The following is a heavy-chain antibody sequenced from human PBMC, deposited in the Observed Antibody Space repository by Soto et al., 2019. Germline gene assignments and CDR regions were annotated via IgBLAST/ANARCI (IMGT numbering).Heavy chain of an antibody. CDR1: GYTFTSYY. V-gene: IGHV1-46*01. Sequence: ASVKVSCKASGYTFTSYYMHWVRQAPGQGLEWMGIINPSGGSTSYAQKFQGRVTMNRDTSTSTVYMELSSLRSEDTAVYYCARFTRGDCSSTSGYDYWGQGTLVTVSS. D-gene: IGHD2-2*01. CDR2: INPSGGST. CDR3: ARFTRGDCSSTSGYDY. J-gene: IGHJ4*02.